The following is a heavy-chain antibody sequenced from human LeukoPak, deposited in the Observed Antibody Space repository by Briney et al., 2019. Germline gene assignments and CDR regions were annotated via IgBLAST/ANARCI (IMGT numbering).Heavy chain of an antibody. J-gene: IGHJ4*02. D-gene: IGHD4-11*01. Sequence: PSETLSLTCAVYGGSFSGYYWSWIRQPPGKGLEWIGEINHSGSTNYNPSLKSRVTISVDTSKNQFSLKLSSVTAADTAVYYCARTQAYSIAPLDYWGQGTLVTVSS. CDR2: INHSGST. CDR3: ARTQAYSIAPLDY. CDR1: GGSFSGYY. V-gene: IGHV4-34*01.